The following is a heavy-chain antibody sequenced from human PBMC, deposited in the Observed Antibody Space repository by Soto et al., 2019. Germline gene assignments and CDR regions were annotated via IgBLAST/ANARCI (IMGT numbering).Heavy chain of an antibody. V-gene: IGHV4-34*01. CDR1: RGCLSGWH. D-gene: IGHD6-6*01. CDR2: IHDRGSA. J-gene: IGHJ5*02. Sequence: KASETLSLPCGVSRGCLSGWHWTWIRQAPGKAREWIGEIHDRGSATYNPSRRSRVTMSIATSKSQFSLRLTSVIAADSALYYCAKGPMADRLRWFDPWGQGTLVTVSS. CDR3: AKGPMADRLRWFDP.